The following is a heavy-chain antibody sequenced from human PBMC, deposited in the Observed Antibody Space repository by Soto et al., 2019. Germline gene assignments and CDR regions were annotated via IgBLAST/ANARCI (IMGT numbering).Heavy chain of an antibody. Sequence: QVQLVESGGGVVQPGRSLRLSCAASGLTFDTYSMHWVRQAPGKGLEWVAVIWYDGSNKYYADSVKGRFTISRDNSNSTLYLQMNSLRAEDTAVYYCAALSDYDSYYWGQGTLVTVSS. J-gene: IGHJ4*02. CDR3: AALSDYDSYY. CDR2: IWYDGSNK. CDR1: GLTFDTYS. V-gene: IGHV3-33*01. D-gene: IGHD5-12*01.